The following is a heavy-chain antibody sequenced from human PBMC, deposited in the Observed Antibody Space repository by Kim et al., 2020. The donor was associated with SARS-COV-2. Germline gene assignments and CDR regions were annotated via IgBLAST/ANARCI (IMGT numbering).Heavy chain of an antibody. J-gene: IGHJ4*02. CDR3: ARDDAGPSEGY. CDR1: GGSISSSSYY. V-gene: IGHV4-39*07. CDR2: IYYSGST. Sequence: SETLSLICTVSGGSISSSSYYWGWIRQPPGKGLEWIGSIYYSGSTYYNPSLKSRVTISVDTSKNQFSLKLSSVTAADTAVYYCARDDAGPSEGYWGQGTLVTVSS.